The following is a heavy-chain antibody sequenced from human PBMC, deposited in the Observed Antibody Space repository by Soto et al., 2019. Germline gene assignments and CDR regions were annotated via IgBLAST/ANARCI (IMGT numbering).Heavy chain of an antibody. V-gene: IGHV5-10-1*01. D-gene: IGHD6-13*01. Sequence: PGESLKISCKGSGYSFTSFWITWVRQMPGKGLEWMGRIDPSDSYINYSPSFRGHVTISADRSTSTAYLQWSSLKASDTAMYYCARQDGISAAARWPYCGQGTPVTVSS. CDR3: ARQDGISAAARWPY. CDR2: IDPSDSYI. CDR1: GYSFTSFW. J-gene: IGHJ4*02.